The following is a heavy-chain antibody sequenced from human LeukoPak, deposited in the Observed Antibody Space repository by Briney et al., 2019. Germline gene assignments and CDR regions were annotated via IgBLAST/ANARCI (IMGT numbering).Heavy chain of an antibody. CDR3: ARDQGYCSSTSCYIGAFDI. V-gene: IGHV1-46*01. CDR1: GYTFTSYY. Sequence: ASVKVSCKASGYTFTSYYMHWVRQAPGQGLEWMGIINPSGGSTSYAQKFQGRVTVTRDTSTSTVYMELSSLRSEDTAVYYCARDQGYCSSTSCYIGAFDIWGQGTMVAVSS. D-gene: IGHD2-2*02. J-gene: IGHJ3*02. CDR2: INPSGGST.